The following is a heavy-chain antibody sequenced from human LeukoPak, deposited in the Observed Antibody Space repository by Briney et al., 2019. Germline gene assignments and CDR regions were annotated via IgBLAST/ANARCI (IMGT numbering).Heavy chain of an antibody. CDR2: IGPTGTDR. Sequence: GGSLRLSCAASGFTFSSCGFNWVRQAPGKGLEWVSSIGPTGTDRDYADSVRGRFTISRDNAKNSMYLQMDSLRDEDTAVYYCATETIGRHYDYWGQGTLLTVSS. V-gene: IGHV3-21*01. D-gene: IGHD1-14*01. CDR3: ATETIGRHYDY. CDR1: GFTFSSCG. J-gene: IGHJ4*02.